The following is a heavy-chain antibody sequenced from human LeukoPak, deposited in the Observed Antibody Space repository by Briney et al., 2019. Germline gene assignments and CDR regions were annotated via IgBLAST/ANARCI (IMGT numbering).Heavy chain of an antibody. Sequence: SETLSLTCTVSGGSISSGSYYWSWIRQPAGKGLEWIGRIYTSGSTNYNPSLKSRVTISVDTSKNQFSLKLSSVTAADTAVYYCASYYYDSSGYWTIDYWGQGTLVTVSS. CDR1: GGSISSGSYY. CDR3: ASYYYDSSGYWTIDY. D-gene: IGHD3-22*01. J-gene: IGHJ4*02. CDR2: IYTSGST. V-gene: IGHV4-61*02.